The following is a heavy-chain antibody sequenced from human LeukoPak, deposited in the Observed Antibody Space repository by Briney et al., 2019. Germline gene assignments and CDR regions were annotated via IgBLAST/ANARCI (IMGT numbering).Heavy chain of an antibody. CDR3: AKDKEVYNRRGGFDY. CDR2: IWYDGSNT. Sequence: GGSLRLSCAASGFTFSSYGMHWVRQAPGKGLEGVAFIWYDGSNTYYADSVKGRFTISRDNSKNTLYVQMNSLRAEDKAVYYCAKDKEVYNRRGGFDYWGQGTLVTVSS. V-gene: IGHV3-30*02. D-gene: IGHD3-10*01. J-gene: IGHJ4*02. CDR1: GFTFSSYG.